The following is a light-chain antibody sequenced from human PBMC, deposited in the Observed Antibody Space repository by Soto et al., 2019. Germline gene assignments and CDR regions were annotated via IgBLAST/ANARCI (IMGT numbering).Light chain of an antibody. CDR2: HNN. Sequence: QAVVTQPPSVSGAPGQRVSISCTGSSTNIGAGYVVHWYQQRPGTAPKLLIQHNNQRPSGVPDQFSGSKSGASASLAISGLRSADEANYYCAAWDDSLSGPVFGGGTKLTVL. V-gene: IGLV1-47*02. CDR3: AAWDDSLSGPV. CDR1: STNIGAGYV. J-gene: IGLJ3*02.